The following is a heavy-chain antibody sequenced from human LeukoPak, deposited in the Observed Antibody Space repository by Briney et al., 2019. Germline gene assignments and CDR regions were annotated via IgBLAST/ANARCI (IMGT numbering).Heavy chain of an antibody. CDR3: ASGGWYSDFDY. CDR2: IKQDGSEK. D-gene: IGHD6-19*01. CDR1: GFTFSSYW. J-gene: IGHJ4*02. Sequence: PGGSLRLSCAASGFTFSSYWMSWVRQAPGKGLEWVANIKQDGSEKYYVDSVKGRFTISRDNAKNSLYLQMNSLRAEDTAVYYCASGGWYSDFDYWGQGTLVTVSS. V-gene: IGHV3-7*01.